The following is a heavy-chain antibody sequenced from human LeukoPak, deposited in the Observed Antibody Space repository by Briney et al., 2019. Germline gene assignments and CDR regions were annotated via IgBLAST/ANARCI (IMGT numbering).Heavy chain of an antibody. V-gene: IGHV3-23*01. CDR3: AKYSAQVVPAATLDY. D-gene: IGHD2-2*01. CDR2: ISGSGGST. J-gene: IGHJ4*02. Sequence: GGSLRLSCAASGFTFRSYAMSWVRQAPGKGLEWVSAISGSGGSTYYADSVKGRFTISRDNSKNTLYLQMNSLRAEDTAVYYCAKYSAQVVPAATLDYWGQGTLVTVSS. CDR1: GFTFRSYA.